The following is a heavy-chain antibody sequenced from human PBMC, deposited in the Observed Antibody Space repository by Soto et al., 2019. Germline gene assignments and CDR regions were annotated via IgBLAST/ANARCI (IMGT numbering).Heavy chain of an antibody. CDR2: IYYSGST. Sequence: SETLSLTCTVSGDSISTPHYYWSWIRQPPGKGLEWIGYIYYSGSTYYNPSLKSRVTISVDRSKNQFSLKLSSVTAADTAVYYCARGLISGSHYSGGWYYFDSWGQGTQVTVSS. CDR3: ARGLISGSHYSGGWYYFDS. CDR1: GDSISTPHYY. J-gene: IGHJ4*02. V-gene: IGHV4-30-4*01. D-gene: IGHD1-26*01.